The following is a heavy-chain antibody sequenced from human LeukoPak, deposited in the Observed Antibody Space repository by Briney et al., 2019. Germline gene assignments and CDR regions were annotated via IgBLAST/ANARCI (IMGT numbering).Heavy chain of an antibody. CDR1: GDSISSYY. CDR2: FYNSGSN. V-gene: IGHV4-59*01. Sequence: SETLSLTCTVSGDSISSYYWSWIRQPPGEGLEWIGYFYNSGSNNYNPSLKSRVTISGDTSKNQFSLKQSSVTAADTAVYYCARARYCSSGTCYSGNFDSWGQGTLVTVSS. J-gene: IGHJ4*02. D-gene: IGHD2-15*01. CDR3: ARARYCSSGTCYSGNFDS.